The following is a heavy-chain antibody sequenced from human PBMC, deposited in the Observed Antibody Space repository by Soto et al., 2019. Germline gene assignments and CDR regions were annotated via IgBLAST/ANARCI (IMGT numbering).Heavy chain of an antibody. D-gene: IGHD6-19*01. Sequence: EVQLVESGGGLIQPGGSLRLSCAASGFAVSSKYMTWVRQAPGKGLEWVSVIYGGGTTYYADSVKGRFTISRDTSKNTVYLQMNSLRDEDTAVYYCVQTTGWPGFDFWGQGTLVTVSS. J-gene: IGHJ4*02. CDR1: GFAVSSKY. CDR2: IYGGGTT. CDR3: VQTTGWPGFDF. V-gene: IGHV3-53*01.